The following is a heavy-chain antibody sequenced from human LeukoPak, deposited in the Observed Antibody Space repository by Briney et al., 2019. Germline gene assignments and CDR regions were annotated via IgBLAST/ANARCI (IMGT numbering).Heavy chain of an antibody. D-gene: IGHD4-17*01. CDR3: AKAPSHYGDYGYFQH. CDR2: IGYDGNNK. CDR1: GFTFSSYG. V-gene: IGHV3-30*18. Sequence: GGSLRLSCAASGFTFSSYGMHWVRQAPGKGLEWVGVIGYDGNNKYYADSVKGRFTISRDNSKNTLYLQMNSLRAEDTAVYYCAKAPSHYGDYGYFQHWGQGTLVTVSS. J-gene: IGHJ1*01.